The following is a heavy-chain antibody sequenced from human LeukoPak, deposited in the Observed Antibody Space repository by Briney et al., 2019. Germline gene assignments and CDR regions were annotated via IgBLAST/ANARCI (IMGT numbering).Heavy chain of an antibody. CDR1: GFTFSSYA. CDR3: SKSSSGCYFHY. Sequence: GGSLRLSCAASGFTFSSYAMSWVRQAPGKGLEWVSTISGSSGSTYHAHSLTPRFTLSRANSNTILYLQINSLTAEHTAVYYSSKSSSGCYFHYWGQGTLVTVSS. J-gene: IGHJ4*02. D-gene: IGHD6-19*01. CDR2: ISGSSGST. V-gene: IGHV3-23*01.